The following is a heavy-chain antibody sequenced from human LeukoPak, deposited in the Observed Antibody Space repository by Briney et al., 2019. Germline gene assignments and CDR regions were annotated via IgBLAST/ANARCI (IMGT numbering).Heavy chain of an antibody. V-gene: IGHV1-69*01. D-gene: IGHD3-3*01. Sequence: AAVKVSCKASGGTFSSYAISWVRQAPGQGLEWMGGTIPIFGTANYAQKFQGRVTITADESTSTAYMELSSLRSEDTAVYYCARVGADFWSGYLRPNYYYYGMDVWGQGTTVTVSS. J-gene: IGHJ6*02. CDR3: ARVGADFWSGYLRPNYYYYGMDV. CDR2: TIPIFGTA. CDR1: GGTFSSYA.